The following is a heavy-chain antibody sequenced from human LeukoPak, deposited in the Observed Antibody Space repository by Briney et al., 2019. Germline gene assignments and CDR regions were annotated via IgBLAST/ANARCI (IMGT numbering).Heavy chain of an antibody. J-gene: IGHJ4*02. CDR3: ARHGYDTGNYQAHFDY. CDR1: NYSISSGYY. CDR2: IYQSGST. Sequence: SETLSLTCTVSNYSISSGYYWGWIRQPPGKGLEFIGSIYQSGSTYYNPSLTGRVTVSVDTSKNQFSLKLSSVTAADTAVYYCARHGYDTGNYQAHFDYWGQGTLVTVSS. V-gene: IGHV4-38-2*02. D-gene: IGHD3-9*01.